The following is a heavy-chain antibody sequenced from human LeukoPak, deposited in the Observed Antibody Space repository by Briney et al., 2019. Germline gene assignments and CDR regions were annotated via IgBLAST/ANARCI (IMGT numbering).Heavy chain of an antibody. CDR2: IYSGGSA. V-gene: IGHV3-53*01. CDR3: AKRSGGNGEYYFDY. Sequence: PGGSLRLSCAASGFTVSNNYMSWVRQAPGKGLEWVSVIYSGGSAYYADSVKGRFTISRDNSKNTLYLQMNSLRAEDTAVYYCAKRSGGNGEYYFDYWGQGTLVTVSS. J-gene: IGHJ4*02. D-gene: IGHD2-15*01. CDR1: GFTVSNNY.